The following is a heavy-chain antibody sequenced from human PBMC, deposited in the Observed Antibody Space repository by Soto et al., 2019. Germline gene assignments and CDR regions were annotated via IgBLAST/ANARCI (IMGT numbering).Heavy chain of an antibody. J-gene: IGHJ5*02. Sequence: SETLSLTCAVSGVSISSSNWWSWVRQPPGKGLEWIGEIYHSGSTNYNPSLKSRVTISVDKSKNQFSLKLSSVTAADTAVYYCARGGKYCSGGSCYNWFDPWGQGTLVTV. V-gene: IGHV4-4*02. CDR2: IYHSGST. CDR1: GVSISSSNW. CDR3: ARGGKYCSGGSCYNWFDP. D-gene: IGHD2-15*01.